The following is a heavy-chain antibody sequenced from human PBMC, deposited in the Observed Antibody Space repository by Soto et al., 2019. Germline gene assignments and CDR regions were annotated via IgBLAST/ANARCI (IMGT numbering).Heavy chain of an antibody. D-gene: IGHD2-15*01. Sequence: SETLSLTCTVSGGSISSYYWSWIRQPAGKGLEWIGRIYTSGSTNYNPSLKSRVTMSVDTSKNQFSLNLSSVTAAADTAVYYCARDRSTLANDAFDIWGQGTMVTVSS. CDR2: IYTSGST. J-gene: IGHJ3*02. V-gene: IGHV4-4*07. CDR1: GGSISSYY. CDR3: ARDRSTLANDAFDI.